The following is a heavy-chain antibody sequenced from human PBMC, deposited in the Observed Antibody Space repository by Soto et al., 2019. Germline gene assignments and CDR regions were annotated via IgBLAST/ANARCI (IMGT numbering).Heavy chain of an antibody. CDR3: ARFRSGWWPHDAFDI. CDR2: ISAYNGNT. D-gene: IGHD6-19*01. J-gene: IGHJ3*02. V-gene: IGHV1-18*01. CDR1: GYTFTSYG. Sequence: QVPLVQSGAEVKKPGASVKGSCKASGYTFTSYGISWVRQAPGQGLEWMGWISAYNGNTNYAQKLQGRVTMTTDTSTSTAYMELRSLRSDDTAVYYCARFRSGWWPHDAFDIWGQGTMVTVSS.